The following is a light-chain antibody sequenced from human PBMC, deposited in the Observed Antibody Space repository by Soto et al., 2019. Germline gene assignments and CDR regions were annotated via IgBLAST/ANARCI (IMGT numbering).Light chain of an antibody. CDR3: QQSYSLWT. CDR2: AAS. V-gene: IGKV1-39*01. J-gene: IGKJ1*01. CDR1: QSISIY. Sequence: DIQMTQSPSSLSASVGDRVTITCRPSQSISIYLNWYQQKPGKAPKLLIYAASSLQSGVPSRFSGSGSGTDFTLTISSLQPEDFATYYCQQSYSLWTFGQGTKVEIK.